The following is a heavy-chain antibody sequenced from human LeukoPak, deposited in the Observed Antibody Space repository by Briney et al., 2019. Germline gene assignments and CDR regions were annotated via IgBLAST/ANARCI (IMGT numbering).Heavy chain of an antibody. J-gene: IGHJ4*02. CDR1: GGSISSGSYY. V-gene: IGHV4-61*02. CDR2: IYTSGST. CDR3: ARWRYGSGKYFDY. D-gene: IGHD3-10*01. Sequence: SQTLSLTCTVSGGSISSGSYYWSWIRQPAGKGLEWIGRIYTSGSTNYNPSLKSRVTISVDTSKNQFSLKLSSVTAADTAVYYCARWRYGSGKYFDYWGQGTLVTVSS.